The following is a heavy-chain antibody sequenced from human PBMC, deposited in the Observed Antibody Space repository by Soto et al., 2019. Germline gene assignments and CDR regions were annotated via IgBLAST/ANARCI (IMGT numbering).Heavy chain of an antibody. D-gene: IGHD2-2*01. CDR1: GGSISSGGYY. CDR3: ARSSTSANYFDY. V-gene: IGHV4-31*03. J-gene: IGHJ4*02. CDR2: IYYSGST. Sequence: SETLSLTCTVSGGSISSGGYYWSWIRQHPGKGLEWIGYIYYSGSTYYNPSLKSRVTISVDTSKNQFSLKLSSVTAADTAVYYCARSSTSANYFDYWAQGTPVTVSS.